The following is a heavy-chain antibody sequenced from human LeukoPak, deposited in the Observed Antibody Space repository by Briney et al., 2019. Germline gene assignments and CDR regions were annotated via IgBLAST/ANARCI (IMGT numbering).Heavy chain of an antibody. J-gene: IGHJ4*02. CDR2: IRSSGGTT. D-gene: IGHD2-15*01. Sequence: GSLRLSCIASGFTFSSYAMTWVRQAPGKGLEWVSTIRSSGGTTYYADSMKGRFTISRDNSKNTLYLQMNSLRAEDTAVYYCAKGLGYCSGDTCYYYFDNWGQGTLVTVSS. V-gene: IGHV3-23*01. CDR3: AKGLGYCSGDTCYYYFDN. CDR1: GFTFSSYA.